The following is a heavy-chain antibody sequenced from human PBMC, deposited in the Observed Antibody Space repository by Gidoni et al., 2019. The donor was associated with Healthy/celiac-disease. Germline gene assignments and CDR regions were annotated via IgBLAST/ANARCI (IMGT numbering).Heavy chain of an antibody. D-gene: IGHD6-6*01. J-gene: IGHJ5*02. Sequence: QVQLVQSGAEVKKPGSSVKFSCKASGVTFSSYAIRWVRQAPGQGLEWMGGIIPIFGTANYAQKFQGRVTITADESTSTAYMELSSLRSEDTAVYYCARATIAARPHNWFDAWGQGTLVTVSS. CDR1: GVTFSSYA. CDR3: ARATIAARPHNWFDA. V-gene: IGHV1-69*01. CDR2: IIPIFGTA.